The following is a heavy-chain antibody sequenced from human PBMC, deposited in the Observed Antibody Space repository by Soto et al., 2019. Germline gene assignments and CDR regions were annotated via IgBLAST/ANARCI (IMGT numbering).Heavy chain of an antibody. J-gene: IGHJ3*02. CDR1: GGTFSSYA. CDR2: IIPIFGTA. D-gene: IGHD1-26*01. Sequence: GASVKVSCKASGGTFSSYAISWVRQAPGQGLEWMGGIIPIFGTANYAQKFQGRVTITADESTSTAYMELSSLRSEDTAVYYCARGVGATRADAFGIWGQGTMVTVSS. V-gene: IGHV1-69*13. CDR3: ARGVGATRADAFGI.